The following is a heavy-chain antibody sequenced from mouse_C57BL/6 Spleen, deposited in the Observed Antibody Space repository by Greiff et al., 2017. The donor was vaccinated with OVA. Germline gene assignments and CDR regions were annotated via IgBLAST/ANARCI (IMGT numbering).Heavy chain of an antibody. Sequence: EVKLEESGGGLVQPGGSMKLSCVASGFTFSNYWMNWVRQSPEKGLEWVAQIRFKSDNYATHYAESVKGRFTISRDDSKSSVYLQMNNLRAEDTGIYYCTGRTTVVAENYAMDYWGKGNSVTVSS. CDR2: IRFKSDNYAT. CDR1: GFTFSNYW. J-gene: IGHJ4*01. CDR3: TGRTTVVAENYAMDY. V-gene: IGHV6-3*01. D-gene: IGHD1-1*01.